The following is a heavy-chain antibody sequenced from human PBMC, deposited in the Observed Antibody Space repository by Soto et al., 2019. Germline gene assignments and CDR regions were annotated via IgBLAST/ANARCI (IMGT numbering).Heavy chain of an antibody. D-gene: IGHD3-10*01. CDR3: ARAPSPYYYGSGSYPKRPSDY. V-gene: IGHV1-3*01. J-gene: IGHJ4*02. Sequence: ASVKVSCKASGYTFTSYAMHWVRQAPGQRLEWMGWINAGNGNTKYSQKFQGRVTITRDTSASTAYMKLSSLRSEDTAVYYCARAPSPYYYGSGSYPKRPSDYWGQGTLVTVSS. CDR2: INAGNGNT. CDR1: GYTFTSYA.